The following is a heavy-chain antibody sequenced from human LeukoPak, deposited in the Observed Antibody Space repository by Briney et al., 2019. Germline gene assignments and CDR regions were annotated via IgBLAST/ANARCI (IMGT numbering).Heavy chain of an antibody. CDR1: GFTFSSYG. J-gene: IGHJ4*02. CDR3: ARDLASYDYVWGSYRRGIDY. D-gene: IGHD3-16*02. V-gene: IGHV3-21*01. Sequence: GGSLRLSCAASGFTFSSYGMHWVRQAPGKGLEWVSSISSSSSYIYYADSVKGRFTISRDNAKNSLYLQMNSLRAEDTAVYYCARDLASYDYVWGSYRRGIDYWGQGTLVTVSS. CDR2: ISSSSSYI.